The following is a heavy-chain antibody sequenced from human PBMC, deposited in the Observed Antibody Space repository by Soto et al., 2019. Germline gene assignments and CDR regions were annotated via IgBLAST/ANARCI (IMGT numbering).Heavy chain of an antibody. CDR2: IYYSGST. J-gene: IGHJ3*02. Sequence: SETLSLTCTVSGGSISSSSYYWGWIRQPPGKGLEWIGSIYYSGSTYYNPSLKSRVTISVDTSKNQFSLKLSSVTAADTAVYYCATRIAVAGTHAFDIWGQGTMVTVSS. CDR3: ATRIAVAGTHAFDI. D-gene: IGHD6-19*01. CDR1: GGSISSSSYY. V-gene: IGHV4-39*01.